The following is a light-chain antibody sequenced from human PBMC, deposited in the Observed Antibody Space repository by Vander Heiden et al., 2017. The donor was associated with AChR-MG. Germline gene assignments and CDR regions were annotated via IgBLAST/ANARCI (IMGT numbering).Light chain of an antibody. CDR1: ESVSSS. V-gene: IGKV3-11*01. CDR2: EVS. Sequence: DIVLTQSPVTLSLSPGERATLSCRASESVSSSLAWYQQRPGQPPRLLIYEVSSRATGIPARFSASGSGTDFTLTITDLEPEDSAVYYCQQRSNWPRITFGQGTRLEI. J-gene: IGKJ5*01. CDR3: QQRSNWPRIT.